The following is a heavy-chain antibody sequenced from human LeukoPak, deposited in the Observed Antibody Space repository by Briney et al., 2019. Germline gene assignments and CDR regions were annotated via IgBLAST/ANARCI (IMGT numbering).Heavy chain of an antibody. V-gene: IGHV4-34*01. D-gene: IGHD3-16*01. CDR3: ARVRGGFDP. Sequence: SETLSLTCAVYGGSFSGYYWSWIRQLPGKGLEWIGEINHSGSTNYNPSLKSRVTISVDTSKNQFSLKLSSVTAADTAVYYCARVRGGFDPWGQGTLVTVSS. CDR1: GGSFSGYY. J-gene: IGHJ5*02. CDR2: INHSGST.